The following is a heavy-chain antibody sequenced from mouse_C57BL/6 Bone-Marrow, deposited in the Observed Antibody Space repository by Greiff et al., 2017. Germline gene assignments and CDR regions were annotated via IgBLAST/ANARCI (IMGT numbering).Heavy chain of an antibody. CDR2: INPSSGYT. D-gene: IGHD1-1*01. CDR3: ARYYGSSYPAWFAY. CDR1: GYTFTSYW. J-gene: IGHJ3*01. V-gene: IGHV1-7*01. Sequence: VQLQQSGAELATPGASVKLSCKASGYTFTSYWMHWVKQWHGQGLEWIGYINPSSGYTKYNQKFKDKATLTADKSSSTAYMQLSSLTYEDSAVYYCARYYGSSYPAWFAYWGQGTLVTVSA.